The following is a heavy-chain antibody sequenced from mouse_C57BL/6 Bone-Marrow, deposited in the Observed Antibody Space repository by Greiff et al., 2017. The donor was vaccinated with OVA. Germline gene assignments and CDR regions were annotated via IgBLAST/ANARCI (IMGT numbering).Heavy chain of an antibody. J-gene: IGHJ1*03. CDR3: ASYWVYYYGSSYWYFDV. D-gene: IGHD1-1*01. Sequence: EVQVVESGAELVKPGASVKLSCTASGFNIKDYYMHWVKQRTEQGLEWIGRIDPEDGETKYAPKFQGKATITADTSSNTAYLQLSSLTSEDTAVYYCASYWVYYYGSSYWYFDVWGTGTTVTVSS. CDR2: IDPEDGET. V-gene: IGHV14-2*01. CDR1: GFNIKDYY.